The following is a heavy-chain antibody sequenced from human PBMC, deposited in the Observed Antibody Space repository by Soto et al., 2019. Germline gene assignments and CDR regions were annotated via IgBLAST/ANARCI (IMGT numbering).Heavy chain of an antibody. Sequence: SSVKVACKAAGYTFTSYGVSCVRQAPGQGLEWMGWISAYNGIANYAQKFQGRVTITADKSTSTAYMELSSLRSEDTAVYYCARDRVAAAGEFDNRGQGTLVTVSS. D-gene: IGHD6-13*01. CDR1: GYTFTSYG. J-gene: IGHJ4*02. CDR2: ISAYNGIA. V-gene: IGHV1-69*04. CDR3: ARDRVAAAGEFDN.